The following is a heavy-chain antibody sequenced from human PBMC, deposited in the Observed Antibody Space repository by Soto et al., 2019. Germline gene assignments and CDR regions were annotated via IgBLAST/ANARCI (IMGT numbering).Heavy chain of an antibody. Sequence: GESLKISCMGSGYSFTSFWIGWVRQMPGKGLEWMGIIYPGDSDTRYSPSFQGQVTISADKSISTAYLQWSSLKASDTAMYYCARQSTYCGGDCYVRDVWGQGTTVTVSS. CDR1: GYSFTSFW. CDR3: ARQSTYCGGDCYVRDV. J-gene: IGHJ3*01. V-gene: IGHV5-51*01. D-gene: IGHD2-21*01. CDR2: IYPGDSDT.